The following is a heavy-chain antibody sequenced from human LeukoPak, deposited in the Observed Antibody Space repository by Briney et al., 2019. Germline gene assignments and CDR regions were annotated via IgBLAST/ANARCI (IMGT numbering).Heavy chain of an antibody. CDR1: GYTFTSYG. Sequence: GLSVSLSCKASGYTFTSYGISWVRRAPGQGLEWMGWISAYNGNTNYVQKLQGRVTMTTDTSTSTAYMELRSLRSDDTAVYYCARGGHYGEDYFDCWGQRSLVSVSS. J-gene: IGHJ4*02. D-gene: IGHD4-17*01. V-gene: IGHV1-18*01. CDR2: ISAYNGNT. CDR3: ARGGHYGEDYFDC.